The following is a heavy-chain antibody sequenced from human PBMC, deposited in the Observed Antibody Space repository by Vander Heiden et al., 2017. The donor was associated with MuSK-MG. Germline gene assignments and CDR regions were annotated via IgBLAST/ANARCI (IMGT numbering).Heavy chain of an antibody. CDR1: GYTFTSYG. V-gene: IGHV1-18*01. D-gene: IGHD3-10*01. CDR2: ISAYNGNT. CDR3: ARGRSMVRGVSSLLLTYGMDV. Sequence: QVQLVQSGAEVKKPGASVKVSCKASGYTFTSYGISWVRQAPGQGLEWMGWISAYNGNTNYAQKLQGRVTMTTDTSTSTAYMELRSLRSDDTAVYYCARGRSMVRGVSSLLLTYGMDVWGQGTTVTVSS. J-gene: IGHJ6*02.